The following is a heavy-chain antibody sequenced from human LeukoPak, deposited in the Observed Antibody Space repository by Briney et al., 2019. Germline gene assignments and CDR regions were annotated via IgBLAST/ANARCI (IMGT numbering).Heavy chain of an antibody. D-gene: IGHD3-3*01. CDR3: ARGDYDFWSGYWSYYYYYMDV. J-gene: IGHJ6*03. CDR1: GYTFTSYG. V-gene: IGHV1-8*03. Sequence: ASVKVSCKASGYTFTSYGISWVRQATGQGLEWMGWMNPNSGNTGYAQKFQGRVTITRNTSISTAYMELSSLRSEDTAVYYCARGDYDFWSGYWSYYYYYMDVWGKGTTVTVSS. CDR2: MNPNSGNT.